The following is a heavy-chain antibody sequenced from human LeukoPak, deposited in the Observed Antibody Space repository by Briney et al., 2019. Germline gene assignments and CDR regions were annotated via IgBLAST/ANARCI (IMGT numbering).Heavy chain of an antibody. CDR3: ARGRDGYNWYYYYYMDV. J-gene: IGHJ6*03. V-gene: IGHV3-7*03. Sequence: VDSVKGRFTISRDNAKNSLYLQMNSLRAEDTAVYYCARGRDGYNWYYYYYMDVWGKGTTVTVSS. D-gene: IGHD5-24*01.